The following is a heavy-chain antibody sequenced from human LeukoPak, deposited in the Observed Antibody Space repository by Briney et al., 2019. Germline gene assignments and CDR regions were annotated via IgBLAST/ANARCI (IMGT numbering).Heavy chain of an antibody. CDR3: AELGITMVGGV. J-gene: IGHJ6*04. Sequence: GGSLRLSCAASGFTFSSYEMNWVRQAPGKGLEWVSYISSSGSTIYYADSVKGRFTITRHKAKNALYLQMNSLRAEDTAVYYCAELGITMVGGVWGKRTTVTISS. CDR1: GFTFSSYE. D-gene: IGHD3-10*02. CDR2: ISSSGSTI. V-gene: IGHV3-48*03.